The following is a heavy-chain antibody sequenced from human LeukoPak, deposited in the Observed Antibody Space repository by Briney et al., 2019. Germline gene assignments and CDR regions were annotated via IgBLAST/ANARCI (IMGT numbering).Heavy chain of an antibody. D-gene: IGHD6-19*01. J-gene: IGHJ6*02. CDR2: ISGSGGST. Sequence: GGSLRLSCAASGFTFSSYAMSWVRQAPGKGLEWVSAISGSGGSTYYADSVKGRFTISRDNSKNTLYLQMNSLRAEDTAVYYCAKDRSSGWYIYGMGVWGQGTTVTVSS. CDR1: GFTFSSYA. V-gene: IGHV3-23*01. CDR3: AKDRSSGWYIYGMGV.